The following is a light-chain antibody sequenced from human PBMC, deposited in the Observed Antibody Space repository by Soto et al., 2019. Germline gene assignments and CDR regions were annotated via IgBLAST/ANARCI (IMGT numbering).Light chain of an antibody. J-gene: IGKJ4*01. CDR3: QQYNTYPLS. Sequence: DIQMTQSPSTLSASVGDRVTITCRASQSISNWLAWYPQKPGKAPNLLIYKASSLGSGVPSRFSGSGYGTEFTLTISSLQTDDFATYCWQQYNTYPLSFGGGTEVEIK. CDR2: KAS. V-gene: IGKV1-5*03. CDR1: QSISNW.